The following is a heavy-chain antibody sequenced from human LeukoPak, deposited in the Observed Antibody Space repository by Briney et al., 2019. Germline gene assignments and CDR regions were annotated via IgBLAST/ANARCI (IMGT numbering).Heavy chain of an antibody. CDR3: AKISAWDVLRFLEWLPVAMGAFDI. D-gene: IGHD3-3*01. Sequence: PGGSLRLSCAASGFTFSSYAMSWVRQAPGKGLEWVSAISGSGGSTYYADPVKGRFTISRDNSKNTLYLQMNSLRAEDTAVYYCAKISAWDVLRFLEWLPVAMGAFDIWGQGTMVTVSS. V-gene: IGHV3-23*01. J-gene: IGHJ3*02. CDR2: ISGSGGST. CDR1: GFTFSSYA.